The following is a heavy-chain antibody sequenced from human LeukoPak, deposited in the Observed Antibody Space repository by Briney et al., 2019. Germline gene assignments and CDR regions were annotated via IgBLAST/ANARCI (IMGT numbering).Heavy chain of an antibody. CDR2: IYYSGST. J-gene: IGHJ4*02. V-gene: IGHV4-59*01. Sequence: SQTLSLTCTVSGGSISSYYWSWIRQPPGKGLEWIGYIYYSGSTKYNPSLKSRVTISVDTSKDQFSLKVSSMTAADTAVYYCARAVEMATIYYFDYWGQGTLVTVSS. D-gene: IGHD5-24*01. CDR1: GGSISSYY. CDR3: ARAVEMATIYYFDY.